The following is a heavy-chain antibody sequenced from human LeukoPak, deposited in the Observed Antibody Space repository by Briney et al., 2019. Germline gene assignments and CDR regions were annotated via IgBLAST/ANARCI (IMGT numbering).Heavy chain of an antibody. D-gene: IGHD1-7*01. CDR1: GGTFSSYA. Sequence: SVKVSCKASGGTFSSYAISWVRQAPGQGLEWMGGIIPIFGTANYAQKLQGRVTMTTDTSTSTAYMELRSLRSDDTAVYYCARDELELRQPYYWGQGTLVTVSS. CDR3: ARDELELRQPYY. V-gene: IGHV1-69*05. J-gene: IGHJ4*02. CDR2: IIPIFGTA.